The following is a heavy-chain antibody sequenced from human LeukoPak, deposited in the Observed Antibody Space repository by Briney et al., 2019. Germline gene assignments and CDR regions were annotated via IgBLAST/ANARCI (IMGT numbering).Heavy chain of an antibody. Sequence: GGSLGLSCAASGFTFSSYGMHWVRQAPGKGLEWVAVISYDGSNKYYADSVKGRFTISRDNSKNTLYLQMNSLRAEDTAVYYCAKDPGYSSGWPFDYWGQGTLVTVSS. CDR1: GFTFSSYG. V-gene: IGHV3-30*18. J-gene: IGHJ4*02. CDR3: AKDPGYSSGWPFDY. D-gene: IGHD6-19*01. CDR2: ISYDGSNK.